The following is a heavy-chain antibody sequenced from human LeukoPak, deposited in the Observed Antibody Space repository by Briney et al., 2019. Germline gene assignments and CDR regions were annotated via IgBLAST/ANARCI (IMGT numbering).Heavy chain of an antibody. D-gene: IGHD3-10*01. Sequence: ASVKVSCKASGYTFTGYYMHWVRQAPGQGLEWMGWINPNRGGTNYAQKFQGRVTMTRDTSISTAYMELSRLRSDDTAVHYCAREAMVRELDYWGQGTLVTVSS. CDR3: AREAMVRELDY. V-gene: IGHV1-2*02. CDR2: INPNRGGT. J-gene: IGHJ4*02. CDR1: GYTFTGYY.